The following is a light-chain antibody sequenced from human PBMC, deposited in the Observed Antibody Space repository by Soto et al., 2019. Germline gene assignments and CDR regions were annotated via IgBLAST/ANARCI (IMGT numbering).Light chain of an antibody. V-gene: IGKV2-28*01. CDR3: VQGLQTPYT. Sequence: DIVMTQSPLSLPVTPGEPASISCRSSQSLLHRKGYNYLHWYLQKPGQSPQILIYLGSNRASGVPNRFRGSGSGTDFTLKITRVEAGDVAVYYCVQGLQTPYTFVRGSKLEIK. CDR1: QSLLHRKGYNY. J-gene: IGKJ2*01. CDR2: LGS.